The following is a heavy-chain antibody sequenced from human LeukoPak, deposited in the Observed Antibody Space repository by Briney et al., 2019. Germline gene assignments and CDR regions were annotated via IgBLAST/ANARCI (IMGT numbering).Heavy chain of an antibody. D-gene: IGHD2-21*02. J-gene: IGHJ4*02. V-gene: IGHV3-33*01. CDR2: IWYDGSNK. Sequence: GGSLRLSCAASGFTFSSYGMHWVRQAPGKGLEWVAVIWYDGSNKYYADSVKGRFTISRDNSKNTLYLQMNSLRAEDTAVYYCARANHYGDYYFDHWGQGTLVTVSS. CDR1: GFTFSSYG. CDR3: ARANHYGDYYFDH.